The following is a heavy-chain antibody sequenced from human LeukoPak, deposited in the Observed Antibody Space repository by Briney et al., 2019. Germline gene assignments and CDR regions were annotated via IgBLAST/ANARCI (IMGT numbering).Heavy chain of an antibody. D-gene: IGHD6-6*01. CDR1: GYTFTGYY. Sequence: ASVTVSCKASGYTFTGYYMHWVRQAPGQGLEWMGWINPNSGGTNYAQKFQGRVTMTRDTSISTAYMELSRLRSDDTAVYYCARAFPSIAARPGAVDYWGQGTLVTVSS. CDR2: INPNSGGT. CDR3: ARAFPSIAARPGAVDY. V-gene: IGHV1-2*02. J-gene: IGHJ4*02.